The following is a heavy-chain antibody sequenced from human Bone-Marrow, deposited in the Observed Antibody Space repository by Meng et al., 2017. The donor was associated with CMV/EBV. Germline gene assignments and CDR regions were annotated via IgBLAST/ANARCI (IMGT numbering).Heavy chain of an antibody. J-gene: IGHJ4*02. V-gene: IGHV1-18*01. CDR2: ISAYNGNT. CDR3: ARDLKVDTAMVGVDY. Sequence: ASVKVSCKASGYTFTSYGISWVRQAPGQGLEWMGWISAYNGNTNYAQKLQGRVTMTTDTSTSTAYMELRSLRSDDTAVYYCARDLKVDTAMVGVDYWGQGTLVTGSS. CDR1: GYTFTSYG. D-gene: IGHD5-18*01.